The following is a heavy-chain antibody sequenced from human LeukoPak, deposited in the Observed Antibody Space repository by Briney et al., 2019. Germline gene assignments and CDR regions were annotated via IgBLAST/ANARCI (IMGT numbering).Heavy chain of an antibody. J-gene: IGHJ4*02. CDR1: GYMFTDYY. CDR3: AKGRSLYGSGSSFDY. V-gene: IGHV1-2*02. Sequence: GASEKVSCKASGYMFTDYYLHWVRQAPGQGLEWMGWINPNTGGTTYAQKFQGRVTMTRDTSITTVYMELSSLTSDDTAVYYCAKGRSLYGSGSSFDYWGQGTLVTVSS. CDR2: INPNTGGT. D-gene: IGHD3-10*01.